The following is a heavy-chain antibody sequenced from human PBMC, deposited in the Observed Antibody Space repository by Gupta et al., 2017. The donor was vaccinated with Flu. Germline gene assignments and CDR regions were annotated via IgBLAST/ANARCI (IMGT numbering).Heavy chain of an antibody. CDR3: ARGLTAARPGAFDY. CDR2: INHSGST. J-gene: IGHJ4*02. CDR1: GGSFSGYY. V-gene: IGHV4-34*01. Sequence: QVQLQQWGAGLLKPSETLSLTCAVYGGSFSGYYWSWIRQPPGKGLEWIGEINHSGSTNYNPSLKSRVTISVDTSKNQFSLKLSSVTAADTAVYYCARGLTAARPGAFDYWGQGTLVTVSS. D-gene: IGHD6-6*01.